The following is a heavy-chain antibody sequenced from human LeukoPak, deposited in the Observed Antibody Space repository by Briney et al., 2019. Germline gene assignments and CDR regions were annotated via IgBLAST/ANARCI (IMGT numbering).Heavy chain of an antibody. CDR2: INPNSGGT. CDR1: GYTFTGYY. CDR3: ARARGDRYCSSTSCLTDDAFDI. D-gene: IGHD2-2*01. J-gene: IGHJ3*02. V-gene: IGHV1-2*02. Sequence: ASVKVSCKASGYTFTGYYMHWVRQAPGQGLEWMGGINPNSGGTNYAQKLQGRVTMTTDTSTSTAYMELRSLRSDDTAVYYCARARGDRYCSSTSCLTDDAFDIWGQGTMVTVSS.